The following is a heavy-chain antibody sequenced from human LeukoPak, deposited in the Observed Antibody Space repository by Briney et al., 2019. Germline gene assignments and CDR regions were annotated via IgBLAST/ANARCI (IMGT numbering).Heavy chain of an antibody. J-gene: IGHJ5*02. V-gene: IGHV1-18*04. Sequence: GASVKVSCKCSGYTFSNFGVGWVRQAPGQGLEWMGWISAYNGATNYAQKVQGRVTMITDTSTSTAYMELRSLRSDDTAVYYCARSGDGNWFDPWGQGTLVSVPS. CDR3: ARSGDGNWFDP. CDR2: ISAYNGAT. CDR1: GYTFSNFG. D-gene: IGHD1-14*01.